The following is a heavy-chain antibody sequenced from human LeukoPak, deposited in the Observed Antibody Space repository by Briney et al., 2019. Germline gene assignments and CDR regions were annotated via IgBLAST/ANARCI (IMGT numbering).Heavy chain of an antibody. D-gene: IGHD2-21*01. V-gene: IGHV3-21*01. Sequence: GGSLRLSCAASGFTFSSYSMNWVRQAPGKGLEWVSSISSSSSYIYYADSVEGRFTISRDNAKNSLYLQMNSLRAEDTAVYYCARDHIVVVIDGAFDIWGQGTMVTVSS. CDR2: ISSSSSYI. CDR1: GFTFSSYS. CDR3: ARDHIVVVIDGAFDI. J-gene: IGHJ3*02.